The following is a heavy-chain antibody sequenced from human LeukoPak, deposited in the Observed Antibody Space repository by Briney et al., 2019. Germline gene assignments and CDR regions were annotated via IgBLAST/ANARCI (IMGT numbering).Heavy chain of an antibody. CDR2: IKQDGSEK. CDR3: ARRGFGEYDY. J-gene: IGHJ4*02. CDR1: GFTFSSCA. Sequence: GGSLRLSCAASGFTFSSCAMSWVRQAPGKGLEWVANIKQDGSEKYYVDSVKGRVTISRDNAKNSLYLQMNSLRAEDTAVYYCARRGFGEYDYWGQGTLVTVSS. V-gene: IGHV3-7*01. D-gene: IGHD3-10*01.